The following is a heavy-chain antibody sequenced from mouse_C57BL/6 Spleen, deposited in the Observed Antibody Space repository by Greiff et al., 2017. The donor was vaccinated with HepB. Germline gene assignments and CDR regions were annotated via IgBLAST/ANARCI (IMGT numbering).Heavy chain of an antibody. CDR2: ISDGGSYT. D-gene: IGHD1-1*01. Sequence: EVQLVESGGGLVKPGGSLKLSCAASGFTFSSYAMSWVRQTPEKRLEWVATISDGGSYTYYPDNVKGRFTISRDNAKNNLYLQMRHLKSEDTAMYYCARGDYYGSSDWYFDVWGTGTTVTVSS. V-gene: IGHV5-4*01. CDR3: ARGDYYGSSDWYFDV. CDR1: GFTFSSYA. J-gene: IGHJ1*03.